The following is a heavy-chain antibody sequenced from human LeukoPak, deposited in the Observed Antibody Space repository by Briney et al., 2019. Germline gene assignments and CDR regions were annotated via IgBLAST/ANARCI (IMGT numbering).Heavy chain of an antibody. CDR2: IKSKTDDGTA. D-gene: IGHD5-18*01. CDR3: TTGAWIQLWLADY. J-gene: IGHJ4*02. V-gene: IGHV3-15*01. CDR1: GFTFTNAW. Sequence: GALRLSCAASGFTFTNAWMTWVRQAPGKGLEWVGLIKSKTDDGTADYAAPVKGRFTISRDDSKTTLYLQMNSLKAEDTAVYYCTTGAWIQLWLADYWGRGTLVTVSS.